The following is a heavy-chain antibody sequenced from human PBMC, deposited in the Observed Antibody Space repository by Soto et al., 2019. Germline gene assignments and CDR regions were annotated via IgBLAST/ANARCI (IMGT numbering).Heavy chain of an antibody. D-gene: IGHD2-15*01. CDR3: AREGGGSCCLTPFDY. V-gene: IGHV3-48*01. CDR1: GFTFSSYS. J-gene: IGHJ4*02. Sequence: GGSLRLSCAASGFTFSSYSMNWVRQAPGKGLEWVSYISSSSSTIYYADSVKGRFTISRDNAKNSLYLQMNSLRAEDTAVYYCAREGGGSCCLTPFDYWGQGTLVTVSS. CDR2: ISSSSSTI.